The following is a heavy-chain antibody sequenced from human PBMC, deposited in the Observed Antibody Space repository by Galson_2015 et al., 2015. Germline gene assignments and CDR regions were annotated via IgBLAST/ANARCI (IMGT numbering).Heavy chain of an antibody. D-gene: IGHD3-22*01. CDR1: GFTFSSYW. CDR2: IKQDGSEK. V-gene: IGHV3-7*01. J-gene: IGHJ6*02. Sequence: SLRLSCAASGFTFSSYWMSWVRQAPGKGLEWVANIKQDGSEKYYVDSVKGRFTISRDNAKNSLYLQMNSLRAEDTAVYYCAREDWDYYDSSGYYIPYGMDVWGQGTTVTVSS. CDR3: AREDWDYYDSSGYYIPYGMDV.